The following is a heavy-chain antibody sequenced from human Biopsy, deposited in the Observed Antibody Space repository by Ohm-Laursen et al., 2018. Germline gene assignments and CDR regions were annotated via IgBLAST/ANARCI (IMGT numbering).Heavy chain of an antibody. J-gene: IGHJ1*01. CDR1: GYSFTSYY. V-gene: IGHV1-24*01. Sequence: ASVKVSCKASGYSFTSYYMHWVRQAPGRGLEWMGGFAPENGKTIYAQKLQGRVTMTEDTSTDTAYMELSSLRSEDTAVYYCATKLTGYFHHWGQGTLVIVSS. CDR3: ATKLTGYFHH. CDR2: FAPENGKT. D-gene: IGHD3-9*01.